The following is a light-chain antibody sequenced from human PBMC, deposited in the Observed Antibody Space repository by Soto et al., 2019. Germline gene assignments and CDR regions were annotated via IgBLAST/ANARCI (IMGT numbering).Light chain of an antibody. CDR3: LQDINYPWT. Sequence: IQLTQSPSFLSASVGDRLTISCRASQGIGNALGWYQQKPGKPPKVLIYGASNLHSGVPPRFSGSGSGTDFTLAISSLQLEDSATYYCLQDINYPWTFGQGTKVDIK. CDR1: QGIGNA. J-gene: IGKJ1*01. CDR2: GAS. V-gene: IGKV1-6*01.